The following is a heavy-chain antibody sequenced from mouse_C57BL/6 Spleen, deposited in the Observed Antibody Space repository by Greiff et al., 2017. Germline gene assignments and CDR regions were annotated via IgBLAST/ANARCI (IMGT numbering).Heavy chain of an antibody. D-gene: IGHD2-5*01. J-gene: IGHJ3*01. Sequence: EVKVEESGPGLVKPSQSLSLTCSVTGYSITSGYYWNWIRQFPGNKLEWMGYISYDGSNNYNPSLKNRISITRDTSKNQFFLKLNSVTTEDTATYYCARQGTSYYSNYAWFAYWGQGTLVTVSA. V-gene: IGHV3-6*01. CDR1: GYSITSGYY. CDR2: ISYDGSN. CDR3: ARQGTSYYSNYAWFAY.